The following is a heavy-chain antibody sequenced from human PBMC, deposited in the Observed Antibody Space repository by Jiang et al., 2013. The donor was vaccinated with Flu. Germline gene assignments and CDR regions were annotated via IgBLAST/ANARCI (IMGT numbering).Heavy chain of an antibody. D-gene: IGHD1-26*01. CDR1: GYTFTDYG. J-gene: IGHJ5*02. Sequence: KASGYTFTDYGLSWVRQAPGQGLEWMGWISGYDDDANCAQKFHDRLTMTTDTSTSTAYMELRSLRSDDTAIYYCARDYSRLRVDNFDPWGQGTLVTVSS. CDR3: ARDYSRLRVDNFDP. CDR2: ISGYDDDA. V-gene: IGHV1-18*01.